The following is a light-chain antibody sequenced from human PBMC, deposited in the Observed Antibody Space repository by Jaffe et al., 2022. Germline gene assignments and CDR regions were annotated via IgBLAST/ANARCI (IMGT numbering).Light chain of an antibody. Sequence: DIQLTQSPSSLSASVGDRVTITCRASQNIITYLHWYQQKAGKAPKLLIYAASRLESGVPSRFSGSGSGTDFTLTISSLQPEDFATYYCQRGYISPWTFGQGTKVEIK. CDR3: QRGYISPWT. CDR1: QNIITY. J-gene: IGKJ1*01. V-gene: IGKV1-39*01. CDR2: AAS.